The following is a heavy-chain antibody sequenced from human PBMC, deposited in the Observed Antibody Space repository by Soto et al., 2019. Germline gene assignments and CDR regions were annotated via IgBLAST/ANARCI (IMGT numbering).Heavy chain of an antibody. J-gene: IGHJ3*02. CDR1: GFTFSSYG. Sequence: QVQLVESGGGVVQPGRSLRLSCAASGFTFSSYGMHWVRQAPGKGLEWVAVIWYDGSNKYYADSVKGRFTISRDNSKSTLYLQMNSLIAEDTAVYDCARPSSIPTDAFDIWGQGTMVTVSS. CDR2: IWYDGSNK. CDR3: ARPSSIPTDAFDI. V-gene: IGHV3-33*01. D-gene: IGHD2-21*01.